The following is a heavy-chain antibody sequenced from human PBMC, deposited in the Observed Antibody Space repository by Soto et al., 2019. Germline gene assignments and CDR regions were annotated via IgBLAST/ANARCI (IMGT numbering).Heavy chain of an antibody. J-gene: IGHJ5*01. CDR3: ARLIGSSWFDS. CDR1: GGSVSTNSAT. D-gene: IGHD6-13*01. CDR2: TYYRSKWYN. V-gene: IGHV6-1*01. Sequence: LSQTLSLTCAISGGSVSTNSATWTWIRQSPSRGLEWLGRTYYRSKWYNDYAVSLKSRLTISPDTSKNQFSLQLNSVTPEDTAVYYCARLIGSSWFDSWGQGXLVTVYS.